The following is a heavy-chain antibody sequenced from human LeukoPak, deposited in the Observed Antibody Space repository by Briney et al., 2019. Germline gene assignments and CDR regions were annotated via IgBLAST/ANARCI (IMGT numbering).Heavy chain of an antibody. V-gene: IGHV4-38-2*02. J-gene: IGHJ5*02. Sequence: SETLSLTCSVSNYSISSGYYWGWIRQSPGKGLEWIGNIYHSGSTFCNPSLKSRVTMSVDTSKNQFSLNLRSVTAADTAVYYCAKSGQQHLTVIGVVEGPKSTFDAWGQGTLVTVSA. D-gene: IGHD3-3*01. CDR3: AKSGQQHLTVIGVVEGPKSTFDA. CDR2: IYHSGST. CDR1: NYSISSGYY.